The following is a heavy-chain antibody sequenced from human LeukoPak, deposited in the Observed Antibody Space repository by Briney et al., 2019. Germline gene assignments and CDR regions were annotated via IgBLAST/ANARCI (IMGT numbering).Heavy chain of an antibody. CDR3: ARHPPPGIAAADNWFDP. CDR1: GYSISSSNW. V-gene: IGHV4-28*01. CDR2: IYYSGST. J-gene: IGHJ5*02. Sequence: SETLSLTCAVSGYSISSSNWWGWIRQPPGKELEWIGYIYYSGSTNYDPSLKSRVTISVDTSKNQFSLKLSSVTAADTAVYYCARHPPPGIAAADNWFDPWGQGTLVTVSS. D-gene: IGHD6-13*01.